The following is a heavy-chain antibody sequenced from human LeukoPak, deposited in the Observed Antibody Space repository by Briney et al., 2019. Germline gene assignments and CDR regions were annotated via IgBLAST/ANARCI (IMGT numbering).Heavy chain of an antibody. D-gene: IGHD3-10*01. CDR2: ISYDGSNK. J-gene: IGHJ3*02. Sequence: HPGRSLRLSCAASGVTFSNFAMHWVRQAPGKVLEWVAIISYDGSNKYYADSVKGRFTISRDNSKSTLYLQMNSLRAEDTAVYYCARDGYYYGIWGQGTMVTVSS. CDR3: ARDGYYYGI. V-gene: IGHV3-30*04. CDR1: GVTFSNFA.